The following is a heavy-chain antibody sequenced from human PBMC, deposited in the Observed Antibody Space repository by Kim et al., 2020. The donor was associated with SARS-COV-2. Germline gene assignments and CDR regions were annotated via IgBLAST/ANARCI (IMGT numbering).Heavy chain of an antibody. CDR3: TRIAGTTLALWDAFAV. D-gene: IGHD1-1*01. V-gene: IGHV3-73*01. CDR2: IRSKVYYYAT. Sequence: GGSLRLSCAASGFTFSDSPMHWVRQASGKGLEWVARIRSKVYYYATSYAASVKGRFTISRDDSESTAYLKMNSLKTEDTAVYYCTRIAGTTLALWDAFAVGGQGPMVT. J-gene: IGHJ3*01. CDR1: GFTFSDSP.